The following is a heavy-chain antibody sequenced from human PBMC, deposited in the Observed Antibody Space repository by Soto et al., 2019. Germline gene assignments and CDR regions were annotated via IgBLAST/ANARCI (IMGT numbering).Heavy chain of an antibody. J-gene: IGHJ5*02. V-gene: IGHV4-39*01. CDR2: IYYSGST. Sequence: QLQLQESGPGLVKPSEPLSLTCPVSVGSISSSSYYWGWIRQPPGKGLEWIGSIYYSGSTYYNPSLKSRVTISVDTSKNQFSLKRSSVTAADTAVYYCARPEGIAAAGTSWFDPWGQGTLVTVSS. CDR3: ARPEGIAAAGTSWFDP. D-gene: IGHD6-13*01. CDR1: VGSISSSSYY.